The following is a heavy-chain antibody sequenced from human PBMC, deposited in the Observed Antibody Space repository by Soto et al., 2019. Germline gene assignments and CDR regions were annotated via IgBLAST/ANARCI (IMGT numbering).Heavy chain of an antibody. V-gene: IGHV4-31*03. Sequence: QVQLQESGPGLVKPSQTLSLTCTVSGGSISSAGYYWSWIRQHPGKGLEWIGYIYYSGSTYYNPSLKSRVTISVDTSKNEFSLKLSSVTDADTAVYYCARDGGVVIDYWGQGTLVTVSS. CDR2: IYYSGST. CDR1: GGSISSAGYY. CDR3: ARDGGVVIDY. J-gene: IGHJ4*02. D-gene: IGHD3-3*01.